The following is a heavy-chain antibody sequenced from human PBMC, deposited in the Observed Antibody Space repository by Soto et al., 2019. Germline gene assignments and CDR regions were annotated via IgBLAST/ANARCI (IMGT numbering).Heavy chain of an antibody. V-gene: IGHV1-2*02. CDR2: ISPRSGGT. J-gene: IGHJ5*02. CDR3: TKKREGPFPLDP. CDR1: GYTFIDYY. Sequence: ASVQVSCKASGYTFIDYYIHWVRHAPGKGLEWVGWISPRSGGTNYAQQFEGRVTMTSDTSISTAYMDLTRLTSDDTAVHYCTKKREGPFPLDPWGQVTRVTVSS.